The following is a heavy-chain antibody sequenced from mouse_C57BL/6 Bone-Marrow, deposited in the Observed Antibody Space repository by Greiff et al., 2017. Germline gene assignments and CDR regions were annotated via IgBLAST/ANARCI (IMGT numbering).Heavy chain of an antibody. CDR2: IGPENGDT. D-gene: IGHD1-1*01. CDR3: TTDYGSSYPAGFAY. J-gene: IGHJ3*01. V-gene: IGHV14-4*01. Sequence: VQLQQSGAELVRPGASVKLSCTASGFNIKDDYMHWVKQRPEQGLEWIGWIGPENGDTEYASKFQGKATITADTSSNPAYLQLSSLTSEDTAVYYCTTDYGSSYPAGFAYWGQGTLVTVSA. CDR1: GFNIKDDY.